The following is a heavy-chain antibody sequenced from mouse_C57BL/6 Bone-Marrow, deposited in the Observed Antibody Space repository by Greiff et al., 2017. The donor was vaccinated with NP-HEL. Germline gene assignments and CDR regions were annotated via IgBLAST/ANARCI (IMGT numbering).Heavy chain of an antibody. V-gene: IGHV14-4*01. CDR2: IDPANGDP. CDR1: GFNIKDDY. CDR3: TTHYDGYFFYAMDY. Sequence: EVQGVESGAALLRPGASVKLSCTASGFNIKDDYMHWVKQRPEQGLEWIGWIDPANGDPEYASKFQGKATITADTSSNTAYLQLSSLTSDDTAVYYCTTHYDGYFFYAMDYWGQGTSVTVSS. J-gene: IGHJ4*01. D-gene: IGHD2-3*01.